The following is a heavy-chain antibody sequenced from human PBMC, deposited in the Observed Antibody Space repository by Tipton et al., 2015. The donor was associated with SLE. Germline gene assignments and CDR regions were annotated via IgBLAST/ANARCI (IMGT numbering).Heavy chain of an antibody. CDR3: ARDKGYCSGGSCYRWFDP. CDR1: GGSFSGYY. J-gene: IGHJ5*02. Sequence: TLSLTCAVYGGSFSGYYWSWIRQPPGKGLEWIGEINHSGSTNYNPSLKSRVTILVDTSKNQFSLKLSSVTAADTAVYYCARDKGYCSGGSCYRWFDPWGQGTLVTVSS. CDR2: INHSGST. V-gene: IGHV4-34*01. D-gene: IGHD2-15*01.